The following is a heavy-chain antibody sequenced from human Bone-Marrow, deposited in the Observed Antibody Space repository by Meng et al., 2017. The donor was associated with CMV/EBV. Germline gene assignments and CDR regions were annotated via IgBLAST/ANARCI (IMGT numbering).Heavy chain of an antibody. J-gene: IGHJ6*02. CDR1: GFTFSSYG. V-gene: IGHV3-30*02. CDR2: IRYDGSNK. Sequence: GGSLRLSCAASGFTFSSYGMHWVRQAPGKGLEWVAFIRYDGSNKYYADSVKGRFTISRDNSKNTLYLQMNSLRAEDTAVYYCASLSSTRVYYCYGIDVWGQGTTVTVSS. D-gene: IGHD2-2*01. CDR3: ASLSSTRVYYCYGIDV.